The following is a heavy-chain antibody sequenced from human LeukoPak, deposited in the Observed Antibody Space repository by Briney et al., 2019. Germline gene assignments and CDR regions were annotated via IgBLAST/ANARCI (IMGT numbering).Heavy chain of an antibody. CDR2: IIPIFGTA. V-gene: IGHV1-69*05. J-gene: IGHJ4*02. D-gene: IGHD2-15*01. CDR1: GGTFSSYA. CDR3: ARAFCSGGSCYSIDY. Sequence: SVKVSCKASGGTFSSYAISWVRQAPGQGLEWMGMIIPIFGTANYAQKFQGRVTITTDESTSTAYMELSSLRSEDTAVYYCARAFCSGGSCYSIDYWGQGTLVTVSS.